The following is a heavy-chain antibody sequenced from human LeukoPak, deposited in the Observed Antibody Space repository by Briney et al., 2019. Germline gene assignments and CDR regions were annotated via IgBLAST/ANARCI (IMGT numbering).Heavy chain of an antibody. V-gene: IGHV4-59*08. CDR1: GGSISSYY. D-gene: IGHD3-16*01. CDR2: IYYSGST. J-gene: IGHJ4*02. CDR3: ARHTLHYLIFDY. Sequence: PSETLSLTCTVSGGSISSYYWGWIRQPPGKGLEWIGYIYYSGSTNHNPSLKSRVTISVDTSKNQFSLKLSSVTAADTAVYYCARHTLHYLIFDYWGQGTLVTVSS.